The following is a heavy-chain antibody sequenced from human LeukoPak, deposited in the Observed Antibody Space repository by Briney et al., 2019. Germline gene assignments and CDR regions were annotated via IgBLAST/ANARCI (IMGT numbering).Heavy chain of an antibody. V-gene: IGHV3-23*01. CDR1: GFTFSSYA. CDR2: LCGSGGST. Sequence: PGGSLRLSCAASGFTFSSYAMSWVRQAPGKGLEWVSGLCGSGGSTYYTDSVKGRFTISRDNSNNTLYLQMNTLRVEDTAVYYCAKDSRYSGSLNDAFDMWGQGTIVIVSS. CDR3: AKDSRYSGSLNDAFDM. D-gene: IGHD1-26*01. J-gene: IGHJ3*02.